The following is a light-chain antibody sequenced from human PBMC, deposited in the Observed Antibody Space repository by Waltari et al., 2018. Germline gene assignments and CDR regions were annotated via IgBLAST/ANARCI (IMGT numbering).Light chain of an antibody. CDR2: DDD. CDR1: HIGSQS. J-gene: IGLJ3*02. CDR3: QVWDSSSDYWV. V-gene: IGLV3-21*02. Sequence: SYVLTQPPSVSVAPGQTARITCDSFHIGSQSVQWNQPKEGQAPVLVVYDDDDRPSGIPERFSGSNSENTATLTISRVEAGDEADYYCQVWDSSSDYWVFGGGTKLTVL.